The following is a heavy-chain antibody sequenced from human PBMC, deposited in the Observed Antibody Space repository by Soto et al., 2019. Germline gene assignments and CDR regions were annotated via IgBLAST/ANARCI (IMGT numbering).Heavy chain of an antibody. Sequence: GGSLRLSCAASGFTFSSYGMHWVRQAPGKGLEWVAVISYDGSNKYYADSVKGRSTISRDNSKNTLYLQMNSLRAEDTAVYYCAKDQSGYSYGHYFDYWGQGTLVTVSS. V-gene: IGHV3-30*18. CDR3: AKDQSGYSYGHYFDY. D-gene: IGHD5-18*01. CDR2: ISYDGSNK. J-gene: IGHJ4*02. CDR1: GFTFSSYG.